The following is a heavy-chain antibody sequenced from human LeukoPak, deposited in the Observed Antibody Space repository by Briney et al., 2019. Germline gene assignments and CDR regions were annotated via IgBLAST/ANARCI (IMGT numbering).Heavy chain of an antibody. Sequence: GGSLRLSCAASGFTVDDYAMHWVRPVPGKGLEWGSVTPWDGGITYYADSVKGRFTISRDNSKNSLYLQMNSLRTEDTALYYCARSITIFGVVIINWYFDFWGRGTLVTVSS. V-gene: IGHV3-43*01. CDR3: ARSITIFGVVIINWYFDF. J-gene: IGHJ2*01. D-gene: IGHD3-3*01. CDR1: GFTVDDYA. CDR2: TPWDGGIT.